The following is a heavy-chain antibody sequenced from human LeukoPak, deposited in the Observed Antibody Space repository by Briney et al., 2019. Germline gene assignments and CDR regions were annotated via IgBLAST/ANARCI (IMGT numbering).Heavy chain of an antibody. Sequence: GGSLRLSCSVSGFTFSSYAMHWVRQAPGKGLEYVSAITTNGGSTYYADSVKGRFTISRDNSKNTLYLQMSSLRPEDTAVYYCVRPYYSGYLANWFDPWGQGTLVTVSS. V-gene: IGHV3-64D*08. CDR3: VRPYYSGYLANWFDP. J-gene: IGHJ5*02. CDR1: GFTFSSYA. D-gene: IGHD5-12*01. CDR2: ITTNGGST.